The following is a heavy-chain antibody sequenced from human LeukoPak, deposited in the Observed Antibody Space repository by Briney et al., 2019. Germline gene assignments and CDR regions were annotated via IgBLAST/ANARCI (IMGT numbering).Heavy chain of an antibody. J-gene: IGHJ1*01. CDR3: AKEGESGGSCYSVQH. Sequence: PGGSLRLSCAASGFTFSSYAMSWVRQAPGKGLEWVSSISGSGGSTYYADSVKGRFTISRDNSKNTLYLQMNSLRAEDTAVYYCAKEGESGGSCYSVQHWGQGTLVTVSS. D-gene: IGHD2-15*01. CDR1: GFTFSSYA. CDR2: ISGSGGST. V-gene: IGHV3-23*01.